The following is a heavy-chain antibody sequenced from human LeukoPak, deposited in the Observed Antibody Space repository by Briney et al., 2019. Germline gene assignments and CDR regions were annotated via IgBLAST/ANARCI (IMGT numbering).Heavy chain of an antibody. CDR3: ARARPGYYGSGGGLDY. Sequence: PGGSLRLSCAASGFTFSSYWMHWVRQAPGKGLVWVSRINSDGSSTSYADSVKGRFTISRDDAKNTLYLQMNSLRAEDTAVYYCARARPGYYGSGGGLDYWGQGTLVTVSS. V-gene: IGHV3-74*01. CDR2: INSDGSST. D-gene: IGHD3-10*01. J-gene: IGHJ4*02. CDR1: GFTFSSYW.